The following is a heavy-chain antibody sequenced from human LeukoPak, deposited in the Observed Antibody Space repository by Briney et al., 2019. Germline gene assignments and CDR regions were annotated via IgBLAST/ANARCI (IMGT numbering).Heavy chain of an antibody. CDR3: ARVGTGTEWFGETKPYYFDY. V-gene: IGHV4-59*08. J-gene: IGHJ4*02. CDR2: IYYSGST. Sequence: PSETLSLTCTVSGGSMRSYYGSWIRQPPGKGLEGIGYIYYSGSTNYNPSLKSRVTISVDTSKNQFSLKLSSVTAADTAVYYCARVGTGTEWFGETKPYYFDYWGQGTLVTVSS. D-gene: IGHD3-10*01. CDR1: GGSMRSYY.